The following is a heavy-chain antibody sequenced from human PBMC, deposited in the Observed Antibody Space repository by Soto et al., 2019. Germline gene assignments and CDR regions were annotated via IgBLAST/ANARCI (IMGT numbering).Heavy chain of an antibody. D-gene: IGHD2-2*01. J-gene: IGHJ4*02. CDR2: IYTSGST. CDR3: ARACSSNSCYDVFDY. V-gene: IGHV4-4*07. Sequence: SSETLSLTCTVSGGAISSYYWSWIRQPAGKGLEWVVRIYTSGSTNYNPSLKSRVTMSVDTSKNQFSLKLSSVTPADTAVYYCARACSSNSCYDVFDYWGQGALVTVSS. CDR1: GGAISSYY.